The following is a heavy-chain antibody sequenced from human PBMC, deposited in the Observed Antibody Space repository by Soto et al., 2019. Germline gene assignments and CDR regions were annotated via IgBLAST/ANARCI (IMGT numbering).Heavy chain of an antibody. Sequence: EVQLVETGGGLIQPGGSLRLSCAASGFTVSSNYMSWVRQAPGKGLEWVSVIYSGGSTYYADSVKGRFTISRDNSKNTLYLQMNCLRAEDTAVYFCASHYCSGGSRYYYFDYWGQGTLVTVSS. CDR2: IYSGGST. CDR1: GFTVSSNY. J-gene: IGHJ4*02. V-gene: IGHV3-53*02. CDR3: ASHYCSGGSRYYYFDY. D-gene: IGHD2-15*01.